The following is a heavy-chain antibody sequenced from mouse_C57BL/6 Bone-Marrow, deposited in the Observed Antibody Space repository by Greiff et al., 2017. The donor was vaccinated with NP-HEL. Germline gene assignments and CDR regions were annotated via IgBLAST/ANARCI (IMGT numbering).Heavy chain of an antibody. CDR1: GFNIKDYY. V-gene: IGHV14-2*01. CDR2: IDPEDGET. D-gene: IGHD4-1*02. Sequence: VQLKQSGAELVKPGASVKLSCTASGFNIKDYYMPWVKQRTEQGLEWIGRIDPEDGETKYAPKFQGKATITADTSSNTAYLQLSSLTSEDTAVYYCTLNWPYAMDYWGQGTSVTVSS. CDR3: TLNWPYAMDY. J-gene: IGHJ4*01.